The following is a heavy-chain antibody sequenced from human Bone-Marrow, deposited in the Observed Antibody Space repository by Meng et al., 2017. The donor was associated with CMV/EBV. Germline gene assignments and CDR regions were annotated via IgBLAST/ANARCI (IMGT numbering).Heavy chain of an antibody. Sequence: GESLKISCAASGFTFNTYGMHWVRQAPGKGLEWVAFIRYDGSTKYFADSIKGRFTMSRDNAKNTLYLQMNSLRAEDTAVYYCARAGYYDILTGYYREGAFDIWGQGTMVTVSS. CDR3: ARAGYYDILTGYYREGAFDI. CDR2: IRYDGSTK. J-gene: IGHJ3*02. CDR1: GFTFNTYG. V-gene: IGHV3-30*02. D-gene: IGHD3-9*01.